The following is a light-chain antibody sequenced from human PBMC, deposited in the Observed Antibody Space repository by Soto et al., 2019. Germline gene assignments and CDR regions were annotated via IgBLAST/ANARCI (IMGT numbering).Light chain of an antibody. CDR3: TSFTTNLAFV. CDR2: DVS. J-gene: IGLJ1*01. Sequence: QYALTQPASVSGSPGQSITITCTGSNNDIGADKFVSWYQQHPGEAPKLIIFDVSNRPSRVSHRFSGSKSGNTASLTISRLQPEDESDYYCTSFTTNLAFVFGTGTKLTVL. V-gene: IGLV2-14*03. CDR1: NNDIGADKF.